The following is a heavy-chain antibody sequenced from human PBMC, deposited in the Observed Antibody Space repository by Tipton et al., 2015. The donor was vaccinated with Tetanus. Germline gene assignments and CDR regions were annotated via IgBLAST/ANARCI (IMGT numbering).Heavy chain of an antibody. V-gene: IGHV3-23*01. CDR3: AKDPASRGWFDP. CDR2: ISVRGSHT. J-gene: IGHJ5*02. CDR1: GGSVSSGSYY. Sequence: LSLTCTVSGGSVSSGSYYWSWVRQPPGKGLEWVSGISVRGSHTYYADPVKGRFSISRDNSKNTVYLQMNSLGDEDTAVYYCAKDPASRGWFDPWGQGTLVSVSS.